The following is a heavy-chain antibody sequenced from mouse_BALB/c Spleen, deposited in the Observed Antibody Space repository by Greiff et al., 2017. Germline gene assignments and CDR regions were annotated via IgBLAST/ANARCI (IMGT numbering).Heavy chain of an antibody. J-gene: IGHJ1*01. CDR1: GFTFSSYA. D-gene: IGHD2-4*01. CDR2: ISSGGST. V-gene: IGHV5-6-5*01. CDR3: ARGLSMITTYWYFDV. Sequence: EVQLVESGGGLVKPGGSLKLSCAASGFTFSSYAMSWVRQTPEKRLEWVASISSGGSTYYPDSVKGRFTISRDNARNILYLQMSSLRSEDTAMYYCARGLSMITTYWYFDVWGAGTTVTVSS.